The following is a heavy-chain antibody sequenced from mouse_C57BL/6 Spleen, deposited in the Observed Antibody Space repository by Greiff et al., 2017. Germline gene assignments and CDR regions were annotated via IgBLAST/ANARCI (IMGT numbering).Heavy chain of an antibody. CDR2: IYPGDGDT. CDR1: GYAFSSYW. Sequence: VQLQQSGAELVKPGASVKISCKASGYAFSSYWINWVKQRPGKGLEWIGQIYPGDGDTNYNGKFKGKATLTADKSSSTAYMQLSSLTSEDSAVYFCTRSGTFDCWGQGTTLTVSS. V-gene: IGHV1-80*01. D-gene: IGHD3-2*02. J-gene: IGHJ2*01. CDR3: TRSGTFDC.